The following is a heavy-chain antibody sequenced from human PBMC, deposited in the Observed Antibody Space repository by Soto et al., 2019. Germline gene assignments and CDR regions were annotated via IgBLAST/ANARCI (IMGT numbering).Heavy chain of an antibody. CDR2: INAGNGNT. D-gene: IGHD3-22*01. V-gene: IGHV1-3*05. Sequence: QVQLVQSGAEEKKPGASVKVSCKASGYTFTSYAMHWVRQAPGQRLEWMGWINAGNGNTKNSQKFQGRVTNTRDTSASTAYMELSSLRSEDTAVYYCARGSGYYYWDDYWGQGTLVTISS. CDR3: ARGSGYYYWDDY. CDR1: GYTFTSYA. J-gene: IGHJ4*02.